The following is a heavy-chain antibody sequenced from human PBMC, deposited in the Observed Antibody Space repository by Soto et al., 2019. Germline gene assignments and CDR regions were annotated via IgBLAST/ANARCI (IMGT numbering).Heavy chain of an antibody. CDR1: GGSMSSRSYY. D-gene: IGHD2-15*01. J-gene: IGHJ4*02. CDR3: AKLLGGVTEAIDYFDY. V-gene: IGHV4-39*01. CDR2: IYYSGST. Sequence: SETLSLTCTVSGGSMSSRSYYWGWIRQPPGKGLEWIGSIYYSGSTYYNPSLKSRITMSVDTSKNQFSLKLSSVTAADTAVYYCAKLLGGVTEAIDYFDYWGQGTLVTVSS.